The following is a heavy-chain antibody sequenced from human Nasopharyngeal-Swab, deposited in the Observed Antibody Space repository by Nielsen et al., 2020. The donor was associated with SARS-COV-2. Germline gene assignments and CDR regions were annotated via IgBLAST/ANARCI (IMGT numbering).Heavy chain of an antibody. CDR2: INPSGGST. V-gene: IGHV1-46*01. CDR3: ARDRATVVTPTNWYFDL. J-gene: IGHJ2*01. D-gene: IGHD4-23*01. Sequence: ASVKVSCKASGYTFTSYYMHWVRQAPGQGLEWMGIINPSGGSTSYAQKFQGRVTMTRDTSTSTVYMELSSLRSEDTAVYYCARDRATVVTPTNWYFDLWGRGTLVTVSP. CDR1: GYTFTSYY.